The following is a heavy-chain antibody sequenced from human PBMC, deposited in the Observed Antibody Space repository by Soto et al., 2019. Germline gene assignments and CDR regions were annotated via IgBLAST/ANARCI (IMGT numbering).Heavy chain of an antibody. CDR2: INHSGST. CDR3: ARAGYSYGWSTIDY. D-gene: IGHD5-18*01. J-gene: IGHJ4*02. Sequence: SEPLSLTCAVYGGSFSGYYWSWIRQPPGKGLEWIGEINHSGSTNYNPSLKSRVTISVDTSKNQFSLKLSSVTAADTAVYYCARAGYSYGWSTIDYWGQGTLVTVSS. V-gene: IGHV4-34*01. CDR1: GGSFSGYY.